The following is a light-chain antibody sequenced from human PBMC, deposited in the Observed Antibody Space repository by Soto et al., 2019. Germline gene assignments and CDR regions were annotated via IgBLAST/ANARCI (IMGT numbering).Light chain of an antibody. CDR1: QSVSSY. V-gene: IGKV3-11*01. J-gene: IGKJ3*01. CDR2: DAS. CDR3: QQRGNWPPFT. Sequence: EIVLTQSPATLSLSPGERATLYCRASQSVSSYLAWYQQKPGQAPRLLIYDASNRATGIPARFSGSGSGTDFTLTISSLEPEDFAVYYCQQRGNWPPFTFGPGTKVDI.